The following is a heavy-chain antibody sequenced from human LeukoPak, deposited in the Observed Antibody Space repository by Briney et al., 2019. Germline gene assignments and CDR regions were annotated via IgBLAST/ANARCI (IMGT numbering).Heavy chain of an antibody. D-gene: IGHD4-17*01. CDR1: GYTFTSYG. J-gene: IGHJ6*02. Sequence: ASVKVSCKASGYTFTSYGIRWVRQAPGQGLEGMGWISDYNGNTNYAQKLQGRVTMTTDTSTSTAYMELRSLRSDDTAVYYCARASWSQPFICDYASQCMDVWGQGTTVTVSS. CDR3: ARASWSQPFICDYASQCMDV. CDR2: ISDYNGNT. V-gene: IGHV1-18*01.